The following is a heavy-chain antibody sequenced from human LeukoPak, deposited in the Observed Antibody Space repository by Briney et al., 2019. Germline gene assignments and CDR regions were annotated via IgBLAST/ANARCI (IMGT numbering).Heavy chain of an antibody. CDR2: IYSGGST. Sequence: GGSLRLSCAASGFTVSNNYMSWVRQAPGKGLEWVSAIYSGGSTFFADSVKGRFNISRDNSRNTLYLQMNSLRTEDTAVYYCASGLRGYGIWGQGTRVTVSS. CDR1: GFTVSNNY. V-gene: IGHV3-53*01. D-gene: IGHD2-15*01. CDR3: ASGLRGYGI. J-gene: IGHJ3*02.